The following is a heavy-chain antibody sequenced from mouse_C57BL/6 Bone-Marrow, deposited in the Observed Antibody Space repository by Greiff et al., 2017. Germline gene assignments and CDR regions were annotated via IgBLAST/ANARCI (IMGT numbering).Heavy chain of an antibody. V-gene: IGHV1-52*01. Sequence: QVQLQQPGAELVRPGYSVKLSCKASGYTFTSYWMHWVKQRPIQGLEWIGNIDPSDSETHYNQKFKDKATLTVDKSSSTAYMQLSSLTSEDSAVYYCASWGYGYFDVWGTGTTVTVSS. D-gene: IGHD4-1*01. CDR2: IDPSDSET. CDR3: ASWGYGYFDV. CDR1: GYTFTSYW. J-gene: IGHJ1*03.